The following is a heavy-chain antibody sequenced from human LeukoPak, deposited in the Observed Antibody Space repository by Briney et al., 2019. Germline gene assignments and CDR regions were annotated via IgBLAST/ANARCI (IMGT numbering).Heavy chain of an antibody. CDR1: GFTFSSYS. J-gene: IGHJ4*02. D-gene: IGHD3-3*01. CDR2: ISSSSSTI. CDR3: ARSGILEWLLSFDY. V-gene: IGHV3-48*01. Sequence: PGGSLRLSCAASGFTFSSYSMNWVRQAPGKGLEWASYISSSSSTIYYADSVKGRFTISRDNAKNSLYLQMNSLRAEDTAVYYCARSGILEWLLSFDYWGQGTLVTVSS.